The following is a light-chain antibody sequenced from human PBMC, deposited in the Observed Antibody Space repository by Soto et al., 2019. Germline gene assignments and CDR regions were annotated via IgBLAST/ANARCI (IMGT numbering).Light chain of an antibody. V-gene: IGKV3-15*01. CDR3: QQYGSSPS. CDR2: GAS. Sequence: EILMTQSPDTLSVSPGESATLSCRASQRVYSNLAWYQQRPGQAPRLLIYGASTRATGVPARFSGRGSGTEFTLTISSLQSEDFAVYYCQQYGSSPSFGQGTKVDIK. CDR1: QRVYSN. J-gene: IGKJ1*01.